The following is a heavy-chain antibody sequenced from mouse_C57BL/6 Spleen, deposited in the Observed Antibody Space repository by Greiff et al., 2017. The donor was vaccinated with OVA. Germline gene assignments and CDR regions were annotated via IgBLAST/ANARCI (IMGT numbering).Heavy chain of an antibody. J-gene: IGHJ2*01. CDR2: IYPGSGST. V-gene: IGHV1-55*01. D-gene: IGHD4-1*01. CDR1: GYTFTSYW. CDR3: ARKLGPLDY. Sequence: QVHVKQSGAELVKPGASVKMSCKASGYTFTSYWITWVKQRPGQGLEWIGDIYPGSGSTNYNEKFKSKATLTVDTSSSTAYMQLSSLTSEDSAVYYCARKLGPLDYWGQGTTLTVSS.